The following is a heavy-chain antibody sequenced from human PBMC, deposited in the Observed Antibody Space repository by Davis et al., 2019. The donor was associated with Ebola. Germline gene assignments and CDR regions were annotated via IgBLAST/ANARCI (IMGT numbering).Heavy chain of an antibody. D-gene: IGHD2-21*01. J-gene: IGHJ4*02. CDR1: GYTFTSYW. V-gene: IGHV5-51*01. CDR3: ARGGEFDY. Sequence: KVSCKASGYTFTSYWIGWVRQMPGKGLEWMGIIYPGDSDTRYSPSFEGQVTISVDRSISTAYMELSRLRSDDTAVYYCARGGEFDYWGQGTLVTVSS. CDR2: IYPGDSDT.